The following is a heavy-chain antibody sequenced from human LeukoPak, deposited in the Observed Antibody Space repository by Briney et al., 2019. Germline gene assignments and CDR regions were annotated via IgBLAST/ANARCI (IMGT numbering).Heavy chain of an antibody. V-gene: IGHV3-20*04. J-gene: IGHJ4*02. Sequence: PGGSLRLSCAAYGFTFDDYGMSWVRQAPGKGLEWVSGINGNGGSAGYADSLKGRFTISRDNAKNSLYLQMNSLRVEDTALYYCARSIYGVYSFGPPFDYWGQGTLVTVSS. D-gene: IGHD5-18*01. CDR3: ARSIYGVYSFGPPFDY. CDR2: INGNGGSA. CDR1: GFTFDDYG.